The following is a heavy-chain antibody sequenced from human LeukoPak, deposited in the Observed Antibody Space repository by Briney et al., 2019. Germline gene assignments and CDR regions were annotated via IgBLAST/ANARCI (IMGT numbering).Heavy chain of an antibody. J-gene: IGHJ4*02. D-gene: IGHD6-25*01. CDR2: IWYDGSNK. CDR3: ARKGDSSGVFDY. V-gene: IGHV3-33*08. Sequence: GGSLRLSCAASGFTFSSFEMNWVRQAPGKGLEWVAIIWYDGSNKYYADSLKGRFTISRDNSKNTLYLEMNSLRVEDTAVYYCARKGDSSGVFDYWGQGTLVTVSS. CDR1: GFTFSSFE.